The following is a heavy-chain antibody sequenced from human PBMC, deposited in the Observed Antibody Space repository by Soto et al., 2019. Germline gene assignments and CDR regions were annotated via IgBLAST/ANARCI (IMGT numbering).Heavy chain of an antibody. V-gene: IGHV1-18*04. D-gene: IGHD3-22*01. CDR2: ISAYNGNT. CDR3: ARDQYYDSSGYYSAYFDY. CDR1: GYTFTSYS. J-gene: IGHJ4*02. Sequence: ASVKVSCKASGYTFTSYSISWVRQAPGQGLEWMGWISAYNGNTNYAQKLQGRVTMTTDTSTSTAYMELRSLRSDDTAVYYCARDQYYDSSGYYSAYFDYWGQGTLVTVS.